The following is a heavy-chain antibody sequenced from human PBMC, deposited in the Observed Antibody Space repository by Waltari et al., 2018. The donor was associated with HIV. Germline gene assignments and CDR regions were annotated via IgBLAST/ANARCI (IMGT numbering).Heavy chain of an antibody. D-gene: IGHD6-13*01. CDR1: GFTFGDYA. CDR3: TRDPCSWYGPYYVDY. Sequence: EVQLVESGGGLVKPGRSLRLSCTASGFTFGDYAMSWFRQAPGKGRELVGVIRSKAYGGTTEYAASVKGRCTISRDDSKSIAYLQMNSLKTEDTAVYYCTRDPCSWYGPYYVDYWGQGTLVTVSS. J-gene: IGHJ4*02. V-gene: IGHV3-49*05. CDR2: IRSKAYGGTT.